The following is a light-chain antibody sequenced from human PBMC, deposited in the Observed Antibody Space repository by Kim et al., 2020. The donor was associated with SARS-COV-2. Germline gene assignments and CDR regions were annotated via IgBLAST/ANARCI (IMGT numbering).Light chain of an antibody. CDR3: CSYAGSNNHV. CDR2: EVN. CDR1: RSDVNGYNY. J-gene: IGLJ1*01. Sequence: QSALTQPPSASGSPGHSVTISCTGTRSDVNGYNYVSWYQHHPGKAPKLIIYEVNKRPSGVPDRFSGSQSGNTASLTVSGLQAEDEADYYCCSYAGSNNHVFGTGTKVTVL. V-gene: IGLV2-8*01.